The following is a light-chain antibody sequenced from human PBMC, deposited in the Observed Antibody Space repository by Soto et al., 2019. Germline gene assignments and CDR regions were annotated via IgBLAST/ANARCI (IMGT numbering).Light chain of an antibody. Sequence: SVLSLSALSLLVTHVEPTSISCSSNQGLLHSNGYNYLDWYLQKPGQSPQLLTYVGSNRASGVPDRFSGRGSGTDFTLKISRVEAEDVGVYCCMQTLQSWTFGQGTKVDIK. CDR1: QGLLHSNGYNY. CDR2: VGS. V-gene: IGKV2-28*01. CDR3: MQTLQSWT. J-gene: IGKJ1*01.